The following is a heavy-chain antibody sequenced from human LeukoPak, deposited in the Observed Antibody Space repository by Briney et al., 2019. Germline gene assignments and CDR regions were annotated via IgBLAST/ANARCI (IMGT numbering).Heavy chain of an antibody. CDR3: AKADYTWEGIDP. CDR1: GYTFTSYD. D-gene: IGHD1-26*01. CDR2: MNPNSGNT. J-gene: IGHJ5*02. Sequence: ASVKVPCKASGYTFTSYDINWVRQATGQGLEWMGWMNPNSGNTGYAQKFQGRVTMTRNTSISTAYMELSSLRSEDTAVYYCAKADYTWEGIDPWGQGTLVTVSS. V-gene: IGHV1-8*02.